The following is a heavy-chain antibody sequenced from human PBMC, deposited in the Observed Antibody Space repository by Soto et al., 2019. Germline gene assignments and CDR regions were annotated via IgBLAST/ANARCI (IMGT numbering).Heavy chain of an antibody. CDR3: ARADIVVVPAAMGNYYYYYYGMDV. Sequence: QVQLVQSGAEVKKPGSSVKVSCKASGGTFSSYAISWVRQAPGQGLEWMGGIIPIFGTANYAQKFQGRVTITADESTSTAYMELSSLRSEDTAVYSCARADIVVVPAAMGNYYYYYYGMDVWGQGTTVTVSS. V-gene: IGHV1-69*01. J-gene: IGHJ6*02. CDR2: IIPIFGTA. CDR1: GGTFSSYA. D-gene: IGHD2-2*01.